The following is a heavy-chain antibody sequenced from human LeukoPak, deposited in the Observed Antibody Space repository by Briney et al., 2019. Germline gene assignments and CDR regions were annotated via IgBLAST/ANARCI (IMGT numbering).Heavy chain of an antibody. V-gene: IGHV3-21*01. CDR3: AREGGCCSSSSDYFDS. CDR2: ISSSTAYI. D-gene: IGHD6-6*01. Sequence: GGSLRLSCAASGFTFRSYTMNWVRQAPGQGLEWVSSISSSTAYIYYADSLRGRFTISRDNAGNSLFLQMDSLRAEDTAVYYCAREGGCCSSSSDYFDSWGQGTLVTVSS. CDR1: GFTFRSYT. J-gene: IGHJ4*02.